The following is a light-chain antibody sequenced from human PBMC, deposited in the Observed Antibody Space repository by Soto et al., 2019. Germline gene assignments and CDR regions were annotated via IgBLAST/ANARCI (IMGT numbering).Light chain of an antibody. V-gene: IGKV1-5*01. CDR3: QQYDSFSVT. CDR1: QSISSW. Sequence: DIQMTQSPSTLSASVGDRVTITCRASQSISSWLAWYQQKPGKAPKVMIYDVSALKRGVPPRFSGSGSGTEFTLTISSLQPDDFATYYCQQYDSFSVTLGQGTKVDIK. J-gene: IGKJ1*01. CDR2: DVS.